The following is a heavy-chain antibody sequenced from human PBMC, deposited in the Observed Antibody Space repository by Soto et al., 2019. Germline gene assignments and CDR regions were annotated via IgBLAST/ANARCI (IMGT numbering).Heavy chain of an antibody. Sequence: EVQLVESGGSLVQPGGSLRLSCAASGFIVSDHYMDWVRQAPGKGLEWVGRTRNKADSYTTEYAASVKGRFTISRDDSKNTLYLQMNSLKTEDTAVEYCTRSARYCCSGSCYAGIDYWGQGTLVTVSS. J-gene: IGHJ4*02. CDR3: TRSARYCCSGSCYAGIDY. D-gene: IGHD2-15*01. V-gene: IGHV3-72*01. CDR2: TRNKADSYTT. CDR1: GFIVSDHY.